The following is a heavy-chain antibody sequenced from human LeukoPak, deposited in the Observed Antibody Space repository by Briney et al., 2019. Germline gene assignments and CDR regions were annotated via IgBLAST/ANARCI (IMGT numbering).Heavy chain of an antibody. CDR3: GRVYCSTTSCYDYYDYYMDV. J-gene: IGHJ6*03. Sequence: GGSLRLSCAASGFRFDDYGMSWVRHVPGKGLEWVFGTNWDGAGTGYADSVKGRFTISRDNVKNFLYLQMNSLRVEDTALYFCGRVYCSTTSCYDYYDYYMDVWGKGTTVTVSS. D-gene: IGHD2-2*01. CDR2: TNWDGAGT. CDR1: GFRFDDYG. V-gene: IGHV3-20*04.